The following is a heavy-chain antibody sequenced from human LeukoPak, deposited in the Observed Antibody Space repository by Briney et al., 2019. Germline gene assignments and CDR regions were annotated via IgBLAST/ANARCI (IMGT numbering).Heavy chain of an antibody. Sequence: ASVKVSCKASGYTFTSYGIGWVRQAPGQGLEWMGWISAYNGNTNYAQKLQGRVTMTTDTSTSTAYMELRSLRSDDTAVYYCARGGYYDSSGYYYGRAFDIWGQGTMVTVSS. D-gene: IGHD3-22*01. CDR2: ISAYNGNT. CDR3: ARGGYYDSSGYYYGRAFDI. CDR1: GYTFTSYG. J-gene: IGHJ3*02. V-gene: IGHV1-18*01.